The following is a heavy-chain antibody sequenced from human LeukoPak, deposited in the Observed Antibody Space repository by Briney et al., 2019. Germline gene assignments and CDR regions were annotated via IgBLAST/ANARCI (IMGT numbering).Heavy chain of an antibody. D-gene: IGHD5-24*01. CDR2: IYYSGST. V-gene: IGHV4-59*01. CDR3: VRVGRDGYNDYFDY. J-gene: IGHJ4*02. Sequence: SETLSLTCTVSGGSISSYYWSWVRQPPGKGLEWIGYIYYSGSTNSNPSLKSRVTLSVDTSKNQFSLKLSSVTAADTAQYYCVRVGRDGYNDYFDYWGQGTLVTVSS. CDR1: GGSISSYY.